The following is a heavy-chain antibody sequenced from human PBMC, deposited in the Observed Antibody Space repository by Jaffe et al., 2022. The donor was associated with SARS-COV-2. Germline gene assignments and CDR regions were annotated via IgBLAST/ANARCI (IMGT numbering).Heavy chain of an antibody. CDR3: AREFPVSLRMDV. Sequence: QVQLVESGGGVVQPGRSLRLSCAASGFTFSSYGMHWVRQAPGKGLEWVAVIWYDGSNKYYADSVKGRFTISRDNSKNTLYLQMNSLRAEDTAVYYCAREFPVSLRMDVWGQGTTVTVSS. V-gene: IGHV3-33*01. J-gene: IGHJ6*02. CDR1: GFTFSSYG. CDR2: IWYDGSNK.